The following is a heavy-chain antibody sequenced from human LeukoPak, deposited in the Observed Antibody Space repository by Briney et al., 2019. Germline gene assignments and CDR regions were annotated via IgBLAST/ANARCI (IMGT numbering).Heavy chain of an antibody. J-gene: IGHJ4*02. CDR3: AKGVGITMIVAPLEY. Sequence: PGGSLRLSCAASGFTFSSYAMSWVRQAPGKGLEWVSAISGSGGSTYYADSVKGRFTISRDNSKNTLYLQMNSLRAEDTAVYYCAKGVGITMIVAPLEYWGQGTLVTVSS. CDR2: ISGSGGST. V-gene: IGHV3-23*01. CDR1: GFTFSSYA. D-gene: IGHD3-22*01.